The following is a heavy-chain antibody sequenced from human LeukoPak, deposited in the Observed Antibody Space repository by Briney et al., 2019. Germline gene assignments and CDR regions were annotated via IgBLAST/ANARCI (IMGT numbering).Heavy chain of an antibody. J-gene: IGHJ4*02. V-gene: IGHV4-4*07. Sequence: KPSETLSLTCTVSGGSITGYYWNWIRQPAGQGLEWLGRVYSSGVGNYNPSLTSRVTMSVDTSKNQFSLKLTSLTAADTAVYYCAREEFLHEIDSSGYFVYWGQGPLVTVSS. D-gene: IGHD3-22*01. CDR2: VYSSGVG. CDR3: AREEFLHEIDSSGYFVY. CDR1: GGSITGYY.